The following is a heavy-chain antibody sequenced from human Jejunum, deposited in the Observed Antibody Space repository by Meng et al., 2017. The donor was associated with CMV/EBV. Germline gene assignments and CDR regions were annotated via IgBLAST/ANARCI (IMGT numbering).Heavy chain of an antibody. CDR3: ARSYSGSRLDP. Sequence: SGFTFSDHYMDWVRQAPGKGLEWVGRIRKKGNNYSTEYAASVKDRFSISRDDSKNSLYLQMHSLKTEDTAVYYCARSYSGSRLDPWGQGTLVTVSS. CDR1: GFTFSDHY. V-gene: IGHV3-72*01. J-gene: IGHJ5*02. CDR2: IRKKGNNYST. D-gene: IGHD1-26*01.